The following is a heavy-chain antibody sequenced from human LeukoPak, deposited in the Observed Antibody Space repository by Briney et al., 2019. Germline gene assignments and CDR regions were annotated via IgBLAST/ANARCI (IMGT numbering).Heavy chain of an antibody. CDR3: ARAERSNGIGSVYYQKDNGPAP. CDR2: ISGSGGST. V-gene: IGHV3-23*01. J-gene: IGHJ5*02. CDR1: GFTFSSYA. D-gene: IGHD3-3*01. Sequence: GGSLRLSCAASGFTFSSYAMSWVRQAPGKGLEWVSAISGSGGSTYYADSVKGRFTISRGNSKNTLYLQMNSLRAEDTAVYYCARAERSNGIGSVYYQKDNGPAPWGQGTLVTVSS.